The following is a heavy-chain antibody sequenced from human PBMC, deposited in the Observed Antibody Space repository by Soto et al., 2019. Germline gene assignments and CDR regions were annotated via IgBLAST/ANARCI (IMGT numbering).Heavy chain of an antibody. V-gene: IGHV3-23*01. CDR3: AKASKGYTGYDLDF. J-gene: IGHJ4*02. Sequence: PGGSLRLSCEVSGFSFGGHAMTWVRQAPGKGLEWVSTISGGGATKYYADSVRGRFTISRDNSKDTLYLQMSSLRAEDTAVYFCAKASKGYTGYDLDFWGQGTPVTVSS. CDR2: ISGGGATK. D-gene: IGHD5-12*01. CDR1: GFSFGGHA.